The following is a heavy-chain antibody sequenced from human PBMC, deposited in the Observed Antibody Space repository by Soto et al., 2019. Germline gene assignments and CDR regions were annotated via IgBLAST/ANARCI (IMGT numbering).Heavy chain of an antibody. CDR2: ITASGDST. CDR1: GFTFSGYA. J-gene: IGHJ4*02. V-gene: IGHV3-23*01. D-gene: IGHD1-1*01. Sequence: GGSLRLSCAASGFTFSGYAMSWVRQAPGKGLEWVSSITASGDSTYYADFVKGRFTISRDNSKNTLFLQLNILGLDDTPVYFCVEPGAYWTRWGQGTLVTVSS. CDR3: VEPGAYWTR.